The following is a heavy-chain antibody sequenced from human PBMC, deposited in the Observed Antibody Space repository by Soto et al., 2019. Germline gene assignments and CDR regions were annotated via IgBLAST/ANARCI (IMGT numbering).Heavy chain of an antibody. V-gene: IGHV3-21*01. D-gene: IGHD5-18*01. J-gene: IGHJ4*02. CDR2: ISSSSTYI. CDR1: GFSFSTYN. Sequence: VQLVESGGGLVKPGGSLRLSCAASGFSFSTYNMNWVRQAPGKGLEWVSSISSSSTYIKYADSVKGRFTVSRDNADNSLYLQMNSLRGEDTAVYYCARWLSASYGSLDWGRGTLVTVSS. CDR3: ARWLSASYGSLD.